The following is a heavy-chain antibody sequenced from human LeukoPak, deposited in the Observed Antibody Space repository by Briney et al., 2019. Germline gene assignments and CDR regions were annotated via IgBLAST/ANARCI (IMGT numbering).Heavy chain of an antibody. CDR1: GYSFISYG. CDR3: AKRPSDYGDYVSYFDY. Sequence: GGSLRLSCAASGYSFISYGMHWVRQAPGKGLEWVGVISDDGRSKDYADSVKGRFTISRDNSKDTLYLQMNSLRDEDTAVYYCAKRPSDYGDYVSYFDYWGQGTLVTVSS. J-gene: IGHJ4*02. D-gene: IGHD4-17*01. V-gene: IGHV3-30*18. CDR2: ISDDGRSK.